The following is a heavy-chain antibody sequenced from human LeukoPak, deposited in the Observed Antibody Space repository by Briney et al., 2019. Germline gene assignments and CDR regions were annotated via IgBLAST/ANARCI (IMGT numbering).Heavy chain of an antibody. D-gene: IGHD3-22*01. Sequence: SETLSLTCTVSGGSISNSSYYWGWIRQPPGRGLEWIASIYYTGSTYYNPSLKSRVTISVDTSKNQFSLKLTSVTAADTAVYYCARLVVTSGLDWFDPWGQGTLVTVSS. V-gene: IGHV4-39*07. J-gene: IGHJ5*02. CDR2: IYYTGST. CDR3: ARLVVTSGLDWFDP. CDR1: GGSISNSSYY.